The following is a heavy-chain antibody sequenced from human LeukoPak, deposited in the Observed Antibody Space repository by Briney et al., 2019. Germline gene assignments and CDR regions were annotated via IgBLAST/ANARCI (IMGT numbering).Heavy chain of an antibody. Sequence: SQTLSLTCAISGDSVSSNSAAWNWIRQSPSRGLEWLGRTYYRSKWYNDYAVSVKSRITINPDTSKNQFSLQLNSVTPEDTAVYYCARAPTSTMVQGVIRYYYYMDVWGKGTTVTVSS. D-gene: IGHD3-10*01. CDR1: GDSVSSNSAA. CDR3: ARAPTSTMVQGVIRYYYYMDV. J-gene: IGHJ6*03. CDR2: TYYRSKWYN. V-gene: IGHV6-1*01.